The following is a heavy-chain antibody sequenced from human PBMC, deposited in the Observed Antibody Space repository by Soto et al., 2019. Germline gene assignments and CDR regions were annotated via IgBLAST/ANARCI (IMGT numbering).Heavy chain of an antibody. D-gene: IGHD3-10*01. CDR2: IFYSGST. Sequence: SETLSLTCAVSGYSISSSNWWSWIRQPPGKELEWIGYIFYSGSTNYNPALKTRVTISVDRSKNQFSLKLSSVTAADAAVYYCARVTMVRGVISFDYWGQGTLVTVSS. J-gene: IGHJ4*02. CDR3: ARVTMVRGVISFDY. V-gene: IGHV4-28*03. CDR1: GYSISSSNW.